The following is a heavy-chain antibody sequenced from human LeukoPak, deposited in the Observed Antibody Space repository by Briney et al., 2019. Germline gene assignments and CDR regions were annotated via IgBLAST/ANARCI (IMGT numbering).Heavy chain of an antibody. CDR2: ISSNGGST. V-gene: IGHV3-64*01. J-gene: IGHJ4*02. CDR3: ARGYGDFKYYFDY. Sequence: GRSLRLSCAASGFTFSSYAMHWVHQAPGKGLEYVSAISSNGGSTYYANSVKGRFTISRDNSKNTLYLQMGSLRAEDMAVYYCARGYGDFKYYFDYWGQGTLVTVSS. D-gene: IGHD4-17*01. CDR1: GFTFSSYA.